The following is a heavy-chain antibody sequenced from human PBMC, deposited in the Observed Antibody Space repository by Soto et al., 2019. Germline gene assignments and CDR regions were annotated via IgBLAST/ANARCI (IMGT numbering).Heavy chain of an antibody. J-gene: IGHJ5*02. CDR1: GDSSSSGGYF. Sequence: TLSLTFPVAGDSSSSGGYFWNWIRQPPGKALEWTGYIYYRWSTYYNPSLKSRVTISVATCKTQFSLRLGSVTGADTALYYCGWDSLGRNSNCYPRCDTWGQGALVPVSS. D-gene: IGHD6-13*01. CDR3: GWDSLGRNSNCYPRCDT. V-gene: IGHV4-31*03. CDR2: IYYRWST.